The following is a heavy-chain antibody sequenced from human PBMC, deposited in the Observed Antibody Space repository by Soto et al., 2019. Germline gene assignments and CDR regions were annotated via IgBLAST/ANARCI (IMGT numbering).Heavy chain of an antibody. CDR2: INPNSGGT. Sequence: GASVKVSCKASGYTFTGYYMHWVRQAPGQGLEWMGWINPNSGGTNYAQKFQGRATMTRDTSISTAYMELSRLRSDDTAVYYCARAAPPNYYYYGMDVWGQGTTVTVSS. CDR1: GYTFTGYY. J-gene: IGHJ6*02. CDR3: ARAAPPNYYYYGMDV. V-gene: IGHV1-2*02. D-gene: IGHD6-6*01.